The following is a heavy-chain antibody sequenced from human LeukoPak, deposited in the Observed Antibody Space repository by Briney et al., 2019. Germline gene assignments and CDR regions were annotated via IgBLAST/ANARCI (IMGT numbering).Heavy chain of an antibody. CDR1: GYTFTSYY. Sequence: PMASVKVSCKASGYTFTSYYMHWVRQAPGQGLEWMGIINPSGGSTSYAQKFQGRVTMTRDTSTSTVYMELSSLRSEDTAVYYCARDGIAAAADYYYYGMDVWGQGTTVTVSS. V-gene: IGHV1-46*01. CDR2: INPSGGST. J-gene: IGHJ6*02. D-gene: IGHD6-13*01. CDR3: ARDGIAAAADYYYYGMDV.